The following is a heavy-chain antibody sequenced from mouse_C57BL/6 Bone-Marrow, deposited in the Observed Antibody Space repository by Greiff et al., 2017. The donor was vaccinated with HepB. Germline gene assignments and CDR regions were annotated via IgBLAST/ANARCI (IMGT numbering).Heavy chain of an antibody. J-gene: IGHJ1*03. V-gene: IGHV1-64*01. CDR3: ANYYGSSSPWYFDV. CDR1: GYTFTSYW. D-gene: IGHD1-1*01. Sequence: VQLQQPGAELVKPGASVKLSCKASGYTFTSYWMHWVKQRPGQGLEWIGMIHPNSGSTNYNEKFKSKATLTVAKSSSTAYMQLSSLTSEDSAVYYCANYYGSSSPWYFDVWGTGTTVTVSS. CDR2: IHPNSGST.